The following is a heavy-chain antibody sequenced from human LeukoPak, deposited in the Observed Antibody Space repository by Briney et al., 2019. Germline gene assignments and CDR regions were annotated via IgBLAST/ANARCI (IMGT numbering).Heavy chain of an antibody. V-gene: IGHV4-59*01. D-gene: IGHD1-26*01. CDR1: GGSISSYY. CDR3: ARGRGGYYYHDY. J-gene: IGHJ4*02. CDR2: IYYSGST. Sequence: SETLSLTCTVSGGSISSYYWSWIRQPPGKGLEWIGYIYYSGSTNYNPSLKSRVTISVDTSKNQFSLKLSSVTAADTAVYYCARGRGGYYYHDYWGQGTLVTVSS.